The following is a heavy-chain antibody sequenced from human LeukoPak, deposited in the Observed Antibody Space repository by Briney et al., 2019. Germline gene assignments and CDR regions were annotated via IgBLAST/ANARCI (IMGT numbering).Heavy chain of an antibody. Sequence: GESLKISCKGSGYSFTSYWIGWVRQMPGKGLEWMGIIYPGDSDTRYSPSFQGQVTISADKSISTAYLQWSSLKASDTAMYYCARQGDIVVVPAAMSNWFDPWGQGTLVTVSS. CDR2: IYPGDSDT. CDR1: GYSFTSYW. V-gene: IGHV5-51*01. J-gene: IGHJ5*02. D-gene: IGHD2-2*01. CDR3: ARQGDIVVVPAAMSNWFDP.